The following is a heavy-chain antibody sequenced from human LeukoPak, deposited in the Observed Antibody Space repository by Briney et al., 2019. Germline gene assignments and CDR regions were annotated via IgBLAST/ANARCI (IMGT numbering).Heavy chain of an antibody. J-gene: IGHJ4*02. CDR3: ARGHRGLGY. CDR1: GASISDYY. CDR2: IYYTGTT. Sequence: SETLSLTCTVSGASISDYYWSWIRQPPGKGLEWIGYIYYTGTTNYNPSLKSRVTISVDTSKNQFSLKLTSVTAADTAVYYCARGHRGLGYRGQGTLVTVSS. D-gene: IGHD3-16*01. V-gene: IGHV4-59*01.